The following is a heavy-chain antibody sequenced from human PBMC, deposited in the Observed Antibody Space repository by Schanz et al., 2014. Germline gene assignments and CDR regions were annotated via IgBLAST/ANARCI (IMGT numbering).Heavy chain of an antibody. D-gene: IGHD3-10*01. CDR3: ARDNYYGSGSCAY. V-gene: IGHV3-30-3*01. CDR2: ISYDGRNK. J-gene: IGHJ4*02. Sequence: VQLVESGGYLVQPGGSLRLSCSASGFTFSSYAMHWVRQAPGKGLEWVAVISYDGRNKYYADSVKGRFTISRDNAKNSVSLQMRRLRVEDTAVYYCARDNYYGSGSCAYWGQGTLVNVSS. CDR1: GFTFSSYA.